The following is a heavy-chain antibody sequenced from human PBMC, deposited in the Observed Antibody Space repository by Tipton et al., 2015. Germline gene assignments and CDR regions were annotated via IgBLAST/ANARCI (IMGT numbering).Heavy chain of an antibody. V-gene: IGHV6-1*01. D-gene: IGHD3-10*01. CDR2: TYYRSKWYY. J-gene: IGHJ4*02. Sequence: GLVKPSQTLTLTCAISGESVSSNSAAWNWIRQSPSRGLEWLGRTYYRSKWYYDYAVSVKSRITINPDTSKNQFSLRLNSVTATDTAVYYCARELRGNSDSGSGDYWGQGTLVTVSS. CDR3: ARELRGNSDSGSGDY. CDR1: GESVSSNSAA.